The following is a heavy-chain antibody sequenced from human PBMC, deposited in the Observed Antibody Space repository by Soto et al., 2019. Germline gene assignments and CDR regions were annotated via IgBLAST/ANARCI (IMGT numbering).Heavy chain of an antibody. Sequence: QVQLVQSGAELKKPGSSVKVSCKASGGTFSSYAISWVRQAPGQGLEWMGGIIPIFGTANYAQKFQGRVKITADKSTRTTYMELSSLRSEDTAVYYCARDPRGIVGPKDDWGQGTLVTVSS. CDR2: IIPIFGTA. V-gene: IGHV1-69*06. J-gene: IGHJ4*02. D-gene: IGHD1-26*01. CDR1: GGTFSSYA. CDR3: ARDPRGIVGPKDD.